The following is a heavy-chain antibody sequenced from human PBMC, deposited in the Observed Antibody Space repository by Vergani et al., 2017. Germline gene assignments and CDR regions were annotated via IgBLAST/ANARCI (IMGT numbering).Heavy chain of an antibody. CDR3: ANWGDSNSSGYFDY. D-gene: IGHD6-6*01. J-gene: IGHJ4*02. V-gene: IGHV3-23*01. CDR2: ISGSGGST. CDR1: GFTFSSYA. Sequence: EVQLLESGGGLVQPGGSPRLSCAASGFTFSSYAMSWVRQAPGKGLEWVSAISGSGGSTYYADSVKGRFTITRDNSKNTLYLQMNSLRAEDTSVYYCANWGDSNSSGYFDYWGQGTLVTVSS.